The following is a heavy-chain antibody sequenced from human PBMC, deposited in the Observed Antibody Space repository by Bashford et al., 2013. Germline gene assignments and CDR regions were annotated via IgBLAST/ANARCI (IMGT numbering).Heavy chain of an antibody. CDR2: ISASGGRT. D-gene: IGHD1-26*01. CDR3: ARDGPVVGVWNAFDV. CDR1: GFTFGGYT. Sequence: GSLRLSCAASGFTFGGYTMSWVRQAPGKGLEWISAISASGGRTYYADSVKGRFTISRDNSNSTMSLQMNSLRADDTAVYYCARDGPVVGVWNAFDVWGQGTVVTVSS. J-gene: IGHJ3*01. V-gene: IGHV3-23*01.